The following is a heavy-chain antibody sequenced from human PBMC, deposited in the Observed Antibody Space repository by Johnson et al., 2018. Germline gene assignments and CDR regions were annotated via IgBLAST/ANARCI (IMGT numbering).Heavy chain of an antibody. V-gene: IGHV4-59*01. D-gene: IGHD3-10*01. CDR2: LYHGGSA. J-gene: IGHJ6*03. Sequence: QVQLQESGPGLVKPSETLSLTCSVSDDFISSYYWTWIRLAPGKGLEWIGHLYHGGSASYNPSLKSRVTISIDTSKNHLSLKLKSVTSADTAVYYCARTLALVLGASLGNYHMDIWGRGTAVTVSS. CDR3: ARTLALVLGASLGNYHMDI. CDR1: DDFISSYY.